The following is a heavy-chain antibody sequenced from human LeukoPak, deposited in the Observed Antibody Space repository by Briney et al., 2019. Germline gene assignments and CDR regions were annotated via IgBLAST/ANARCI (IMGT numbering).Heavy chain of an antibody. J-gene: IGHJ3*02. CDR2: IYYSGST. D-gene: IGHD3-3*01. Sequence: SETLSLTCTVSGGSISSSSYYWGWIRQPPGKGLEWIGSIYYSGSTYYNPSLKSRVTISVDTSKNQFSLKLSSVTAADTAVYYCARLGGYDFWQWFPGHGAFDIWGQGTMVTVSS. CDR1: GGSISSSSYY. V-gene: IGHV4-39*01. CDR3: ARLGGYDFWQWFPGHGAFDI.